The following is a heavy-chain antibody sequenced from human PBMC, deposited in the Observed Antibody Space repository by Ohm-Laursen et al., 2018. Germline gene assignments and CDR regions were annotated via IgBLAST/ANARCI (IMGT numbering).Heavy chain of an antibody. Sequence: SLRLSCSASGFTFSNAWMTWVRQAPGKGLEWVAYMKLGGIEKYYLDSVKGRFTISRDNTKNSLYLQMNSLRTEDTAVYYCARIGDLDDFWSGPDAFDIWGQGTMVTVSS. CDR2: MKLGGIEK. D-gene: IGHD3-3*01. V-gene: IGHV3-7*01. CDR3: ARIGDLDDFWSGPDAFDI. CDR1: GFTFSNAW. J-gene: IGHJ3*02.